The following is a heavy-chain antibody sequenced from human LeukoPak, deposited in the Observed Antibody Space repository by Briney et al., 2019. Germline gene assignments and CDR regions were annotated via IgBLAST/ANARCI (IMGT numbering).Heavy chain of an antibody. V-gene: IGHV4-59*01. CDR2: IYYSGST. Sequence: SETLSLTCTVSGDSISSYYWSWIRQPPGKGLEWIGYIYYSGSTNYNPSLKSRVTISVDTSKNQFSLKLSSVTAADTAVYYCARSDWYSGYYSNWGQGTLVTVSS. CDR1: GDSISSYY. J-gene: IGHJ4*02. D-gene: IGHD3-22*01. CDR3: ARSDWYSGYYSN.